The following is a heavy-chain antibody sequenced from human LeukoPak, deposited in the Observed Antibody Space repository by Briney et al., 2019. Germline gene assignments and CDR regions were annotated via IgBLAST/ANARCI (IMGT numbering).Heavy chain of an antibody. Sequence: SQTLSLTRAISGDSVSSNSATWTWIRQSPSRGLEWLGRTYYRSKWYNDYAVSVKSRITINPDTSKNQFSLQLKSVTPEDTAVYYCARGSSSNSWYFDYWGQGTLVTVSS. CDR2: TYYRSKWYN. V-gene: IGHV6-1*01. J-gene: IGHJ4*02. D-gene: IGHD6-13*01. CDR3: ARGSSSNSWYFDY. CDR1: GDSVSSNSAT.